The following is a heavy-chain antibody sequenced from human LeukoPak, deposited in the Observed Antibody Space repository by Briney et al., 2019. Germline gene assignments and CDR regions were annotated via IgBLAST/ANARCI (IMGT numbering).Heavy chain of an antibody. V-gene: IGHV3-53*01. CDR1: GFTVSSNY. CDR3: ARDGYSSSWRTGAAFDI. Sequence: PGGSRRLSCAASGFTVSSNYMSWVRQAPGKGLEWVSVIYSGGSTYYADSVKGRFTISRDNSKNTLYLQMNSLRAEDTAVYYCARDGYSSSWRTGAAFDIWGQGTMVTVSS. D-gene: IGHD6-13*01. CDR2: IYSGGST. J-gene: IGHJ3*02.